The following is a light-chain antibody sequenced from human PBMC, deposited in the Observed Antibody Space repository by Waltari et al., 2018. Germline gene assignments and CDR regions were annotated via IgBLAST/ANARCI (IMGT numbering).Light chain of an antibody. CDR3: CSYAGSDTFHYV. J-gene: IGLJ1*01. V-gene: IGLV2-23*02. CDR1: DTAVARYKL. CDR2: EIN. Sequence: HSALTHPASVSGSPGQSITISCTGSDTAVARYKLISWYQHHPVKAPNRIIYEINKRPSGVSNRFSGSKSGNTASLTISGLQIEDEADYHCCSYAGSDTFHYVFGSGTQVTVL.